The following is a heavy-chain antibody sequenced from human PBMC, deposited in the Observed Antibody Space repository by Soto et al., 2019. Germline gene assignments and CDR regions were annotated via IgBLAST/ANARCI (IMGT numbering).Heavy chain of an antibody. V-gene: IGHV5-51*01. CDR3: ARQQSAVVTAPSVH. CDR1: GYNFSTYW. Sequence: GESLKISCKGSGYNFSTYWIAWVRQMPGKGLEWMGIICPDDSDTRYSPSFKGQVTMSADKSISTAYLQWSSLKASDTALYYCARQQSAVVTAPSVHWGQGTLVTVS. CDR2: ICPDDSDT. J-gene: IGHJ4*02. D-gene: IGHD5-18*01.